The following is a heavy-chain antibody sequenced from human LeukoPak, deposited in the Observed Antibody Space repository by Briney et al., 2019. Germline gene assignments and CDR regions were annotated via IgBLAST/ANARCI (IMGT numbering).Heavy chain of an antibody. CDR2: IKEDGTEK. Sequence: GGSLRLSCAASGFTFSNYWMGWVRQPPGKGLQWVANIKEDGTEKYYVDSVKGRFTISRDNAKNSLYLQMNSLRAEDMALYYCAKDTLSTTLGAFDIWGQGTMVTVSS. V-gene: IGHV3-7*03. J-gene: IGHJ3*02. CDR3: AKDTLSTTLGAFDI. D-gene: IGHD5/OR15-5a*01. CDR1: GFTFSNYW.